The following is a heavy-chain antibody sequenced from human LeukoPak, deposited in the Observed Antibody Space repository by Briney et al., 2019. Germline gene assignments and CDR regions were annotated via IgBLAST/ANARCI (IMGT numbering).Heavy chain of an antibody. CDR3: ARGNDYGDYWFDP. CDR2: LNPNSGNT. D-gene: IGHD4-17*01. J-gene: IGHJ5*02. V-gene: IGHV1-8*03. CDR1: GYTFTSYG. Sequence: GASVKVSCKASGYTFTSYGISWVRQAPGQGLEWMGWLNPNSGNTGYAQKFQGRVTITADESTSTAYMELSSLRSEDTAVYYCARGNDYGDYWFDPWGQGTLVTVSS.